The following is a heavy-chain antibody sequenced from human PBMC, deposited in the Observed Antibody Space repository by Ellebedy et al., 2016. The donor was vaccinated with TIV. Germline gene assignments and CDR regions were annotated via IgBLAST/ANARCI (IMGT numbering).Heavy chain of an antibody. D-gene: IGHD6-19*01. J-gene: IGHJ4*02. V-gene: IGHV4-34*01. Sequence: MPSETLSLTCVVYGGSSSGDYWSWVRQPPGKGLEWIGEISHSGSTNYNPALKSRVFISMETSKNQFSLKLSSVTAADTAVYFCARSFIDPSDNSAYPNLFDNWGQGTRVTVSS. CDR3: ARSFIDPSDNSAYPNLFDN. CDR2: ISHSGST. CDR1: GGSSSGDY.